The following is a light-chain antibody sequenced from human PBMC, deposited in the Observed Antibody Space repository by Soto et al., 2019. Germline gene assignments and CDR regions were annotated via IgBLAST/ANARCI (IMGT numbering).Light chain of an antibody. CDR1: QSVSSN. Sequence: EIVMTQSPATLSLSPGERAPLSCRASQSVSSNLAWYQQKPGQAPRLLIYGASTRATGIPARFSGSGSGTEFTLTISSLQSEDFALYYCQQYNNWPETFGQGTKVDIK. CDR3: QQYNNWPET. CDR2: GAS. V-gene: IGKV3-15*01. J-gene: IGKJ1*01.